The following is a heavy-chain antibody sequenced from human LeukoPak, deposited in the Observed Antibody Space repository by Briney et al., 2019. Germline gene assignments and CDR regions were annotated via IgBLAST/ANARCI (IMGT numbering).Heavy chain of an antibody. D-gene: IGHD1-1*01. CDR1: GFTFRNYV. CDR3: ATDSDNWNEVFDI. Sequence: GGSLRLSSAASGFTFRNYVIHWVRQAPGKGLEWVAVTSSDLNVKLYADSVKGRFTISRDNSKNKLYLQMISLRAADTAVYYFATDSDNWNEVFDIWRQKPMLPVSS. CDR2: TSSDLNVK. J-gene: IGHJ3*02. V-gene: IGHV3-30-3*01.